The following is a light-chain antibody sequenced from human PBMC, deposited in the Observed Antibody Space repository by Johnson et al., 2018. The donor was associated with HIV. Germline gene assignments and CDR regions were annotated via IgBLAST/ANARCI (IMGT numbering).Light chain of an antibody. Sequence: VLPQPPSVSAAPGQKVTISCSGSSSNIGNNYVSWYQQLPGTAPKLLIYDNNKRPSGIPDRFSGSKSGTSATLGITGLQTGDEADYYCGTWDSSLSAGGVFGTVTKFTVL. V-gene: IGLV1-51*01. CDR1: SSNIGNNY. J-gene: IGLJ1*01. CDR3: GTWDSSLSAGGV. CDR2: DNN.